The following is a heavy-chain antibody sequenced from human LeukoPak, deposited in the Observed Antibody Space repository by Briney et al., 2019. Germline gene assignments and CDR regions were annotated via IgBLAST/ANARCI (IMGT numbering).Heavy chain of an antibody. D-gene: IGHD3-3*01. CDR1: GCSISSYY. CDR3: ARGRFLDAFDI. CDR2: IYYSGSA. J-gene: IGHJ3*02. V-gene: IGHV4-59*01. Sequence: SETLCLTCTASGCSISSYYWSWIRQPPGKGLEWIGNIYYSGSAKYKPALKSRVTISLDTSEKQFSLKLSSVPAADTAVYYCARGRFLDAFDIWGQGTMVTVSS.